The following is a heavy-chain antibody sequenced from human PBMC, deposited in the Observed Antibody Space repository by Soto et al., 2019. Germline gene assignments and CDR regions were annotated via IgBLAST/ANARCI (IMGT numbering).Heavy chain of an antibody. Sequence: SETLSLTCAVYGGSFSGYYWSWIRQPPGKGLEWIGEINHSGSTNYNPSLKSRVTISVDTAKNQFSLKLSSVTAADTAVYYCARGFSSGVTGTIGRYYYYYGMEVWGQGTTVTVSS. CDR3: ARGFSSGVTGTIGRYYYYYGMEV. CDR2: INHSGST. D-gene: IGHD1-20*01. V-gene: IGHV4-34*01. J-gene: IGHJ6*02. CDR1: GGSFSGYY.